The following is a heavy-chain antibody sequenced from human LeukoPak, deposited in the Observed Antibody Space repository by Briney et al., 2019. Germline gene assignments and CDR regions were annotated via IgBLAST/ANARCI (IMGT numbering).Heavy chain of an antibody. CDR2: IFFDGSNK. CDR1: GFTFSSYG. CDR3: AKGQQYSASDY. J-gene: IGHJ4*02. D-gene: IGHD4-11*01. V-gene: IGHV3-30*02. Sequence: GESLRLSCAASGFTFSSYGMHWVRQAPGKGLEWVAVIFFDGSNKYYADSLKGRFTISRDNSKNTLYLQMNSLRAEDTAVYYCAKGQQYSASDYWGQGTLVTVSS.